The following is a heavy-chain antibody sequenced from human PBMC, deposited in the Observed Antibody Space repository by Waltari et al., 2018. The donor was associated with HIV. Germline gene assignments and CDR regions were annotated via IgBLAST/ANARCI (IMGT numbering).Heavy chain of an antibody. Sequence: QVQLQESGPGLVKPSETLSLTCTVSGGSFNSYHWGWIRPPPGKGLEWIGYTDYTGRTNCNPSLKSRVTISVDTSKNQFSLRLRSVTAADTAVYYCARGLFGVGSNWFDPWGQGILVTVSS. D-gene: IGHD3-3*01. CDR3: ARGLFGVGSNWFDP. V-gene: IGHV4-59*12. CDR1: GGSFNSYH. CDR2: TDYTGRT. J-gene: IGHJ5*02.